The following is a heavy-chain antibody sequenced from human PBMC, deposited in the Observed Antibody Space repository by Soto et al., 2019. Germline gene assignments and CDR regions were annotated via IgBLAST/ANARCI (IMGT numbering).Heavy chain of an antibody. CDR1: GYTFTSYG. V-gene: IGHV1-18*01. Sequence: VKVSCKASGYTFTSYGIIWVRQAPGQGLEWMGWISAYNGNTNYAQKLQGRVTMTTDTSTSTAYMELRSLRSDDTAVYYCASSETVAGPAFDIWGQGTMVTVSS. J-gene: IGHJ3*02. D-gene: IGHD6-19*01. CDR2: ISAYNGNT. CDR3: ASSETVAGPAFDI.